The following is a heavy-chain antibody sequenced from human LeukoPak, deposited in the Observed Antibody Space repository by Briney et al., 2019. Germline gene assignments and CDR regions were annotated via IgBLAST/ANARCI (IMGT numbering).Heavy chain of an antibody. D-gene: IGHD3-9*01. V-gene: IGHV4-39*01. CDR3: VRPRKGRYFDYIFDL. CDR2: VYYSGST. Sequence: SETLSLTCSVSGDSVTNSLVSWGCIGQPPGKGLEWVVKVYYSGSTASNPSLRRRVTMSVDTSKNQFALKMTSVTTADTAVYYCVRPRKGRYFDYIFDLWGQGTLVTVSS. J-gene: IGHJ4*02. CDR1: GDSVTNSLVS.